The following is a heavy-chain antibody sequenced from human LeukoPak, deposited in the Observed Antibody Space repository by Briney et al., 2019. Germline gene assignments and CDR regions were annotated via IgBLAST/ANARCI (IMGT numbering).Heavy chain of an antibody. J-gene: IGHJ4*02. D-gene: IGHD6-19*01. CDR2: ISISGENT. V-gene: IGHV3-23*01. Sequence: SYAMSWVRQAPGKGLEWVSAISISGENTYYADSVKGRFTISRDNSKDTLYLQMNSLRAEDTAVYYCAKANSGWYSLHNTYYFDYWGQGTLVTVSS. CDR1: SYA. CDR3: AKANSGWYSLHNTYYFDY.